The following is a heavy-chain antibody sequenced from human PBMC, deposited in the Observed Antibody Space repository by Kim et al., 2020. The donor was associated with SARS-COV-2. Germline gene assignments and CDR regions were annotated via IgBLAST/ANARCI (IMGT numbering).Heavy chain of an antibody. CDR1: GDSITSQY. D-gene: IGHD3-10*01. J-gene: IGHJ3*01. CDR3: ASSFGDYRDAFEF. Sequence: SETLSLTCTVSGDSITSQYCTWVRQPPGGSLEWIGYIFYGGSTNYSPSLKSRVTISRDTSKNQFSLRLSSVTAADTAVYYCASSFGDYRDAFEFWGQGTLVTVSS. V-gene: IGHV4-59*08. CDR2: IFYGGST.